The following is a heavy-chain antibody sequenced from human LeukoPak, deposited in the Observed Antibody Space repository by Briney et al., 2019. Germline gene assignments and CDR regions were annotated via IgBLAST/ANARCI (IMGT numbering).Heavy chain of an antibody. CDR3: AKGCLGGGNCFFFQH. CDR2: ISSDGATQ. V-gene: IGHV3-30*18. CDR1: GFTFDNYG. J-gene: IGHJ1*01. D-gene: IGHD2-15*01. Sequence: GGSLRLSCAASGFTFDNYGMHWVRQAPGKGLEWVADISSDGATQYYADSVKGRFTISRDNSKNTLNLQMNSLRPGDTAVYYCAKGCLGGGNCFFFQHWGQGTLVTVSS.